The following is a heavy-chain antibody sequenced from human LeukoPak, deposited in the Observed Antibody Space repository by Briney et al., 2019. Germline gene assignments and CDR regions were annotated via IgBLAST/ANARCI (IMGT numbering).Heavy chain of an antibody. CDR2: IYYSGST. CDR3: ARHRGYSSGFDY. CDR1: GGSISSHY. Sequence: PSETLSLTCTVSGGSISSHYWSWIRQPPGKGLEWIGYIYYSGSTNYNPSLKSRVTISVDTSKNQFSLKLSSVTAADTAVYYCARHRGYSSGFDYWGQGTLVTVSS. V-gene: IGHV4-59*08. J-gene: IGHJ4*02. D-gene: IGHD6-19*01.